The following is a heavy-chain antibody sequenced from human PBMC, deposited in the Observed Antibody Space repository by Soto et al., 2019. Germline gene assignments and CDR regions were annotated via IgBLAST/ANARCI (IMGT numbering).Heavy chain of an antibody. CDR3: VRILLPGYSSSCRAAFDF. V-gene: IGHV2-70*10. D-gene: IGHD6-13*01. CDR1: WFPFRTSRMS. CDR2: IDWDDDT. J-gene: IGHJ4*01. Sequence: TFPNLLNPKHTVALTCTFRWFPFRTSRMSVSLIRQTPVKALEWVARIDWDDDTYYSTSLKTRLTISKDNCRNQVVITMTTLDPVDTATYYCVRILLPGYSSSCRAAFDFWVNGTLVIGSS.